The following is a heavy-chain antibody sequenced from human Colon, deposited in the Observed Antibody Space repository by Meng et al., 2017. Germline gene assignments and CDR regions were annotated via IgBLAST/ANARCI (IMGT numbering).Heavy chain of an antibody. D-gene: IGHD6-19*01. CDR2: IDLSGKT. J-gene: IGHJ4*02. Sequence: QRQGQESGPGLVKLSGTLPLTGAVSGVSITSSNWWGWVRQAPGKGMEWIGQIDLSGKTDYNPSLKSRVTISLDKSMNQLFLEVYFVTAADTAIYYCARHLGWEFDYWGPGNLVTVSS. V-gene: IGHV4-4*02. CDR3: ARHLGWEFDY. CDR1: GVSITSSNW.